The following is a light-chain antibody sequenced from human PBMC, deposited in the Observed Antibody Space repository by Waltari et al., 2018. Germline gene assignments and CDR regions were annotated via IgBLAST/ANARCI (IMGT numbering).Light chain of an antibody. Sequence: DIQMTQSPSSLSASVGDRVTITCRASQSISSYLNWYQQKPGKAPKLLIYAASSLQSGVPLRFSGSGSGTDCTLTISSLQPEDCATYYCQQSYSTQYTFGQGTKLEIK. CDR2: AAS. CDR1: QSISSY. CDR3: QQSYSTQYT. J-gene: IGKJ2*01. V-gene: IGKV1-39*01.